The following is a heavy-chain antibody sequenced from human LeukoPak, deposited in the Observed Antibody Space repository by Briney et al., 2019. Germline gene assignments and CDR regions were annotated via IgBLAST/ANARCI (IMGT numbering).Heavy chain of an antibody. D-gene: IGHD6-6*01. CDR2: ISSSGNTK. Sequence: PGGSLRLSCAASGFTFSSYAMSWVRQAPGKGLEWVSYISSSGNTKYYADSVKGRFTISRDSAKKSLYLEVNSLRAEDTAVYYCARAQYRAIDYWGQGTLVTVSS. J-gene: IGHJ4*02. V-gene: IGHV3-48*03. CDR1: GFTFSSYA. CDR3: ARAQYRAIDY.